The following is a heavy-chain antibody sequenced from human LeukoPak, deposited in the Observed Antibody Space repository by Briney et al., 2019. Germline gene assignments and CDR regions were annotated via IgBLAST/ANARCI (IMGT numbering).Heavy chain of an antibody. J-gene: IGHJ4*02. CDR3: AKGFTSSWYSFDC. V-gene: IGHV3-30*02. Sequence: GGSLRLSCAASGFTFNIHGMHWVRQAPGKGLEWVAFIRYDGTNKYYADSVKGRFTISRDNSKNTIYLQMNSLRTEDTAVYYCAKGFTSSWYSFDCWGQGTLVTVSS. CDR1: GFTFNIHG. D-gene: IGHD6-13*01. CDR2: IRYDGTNK.